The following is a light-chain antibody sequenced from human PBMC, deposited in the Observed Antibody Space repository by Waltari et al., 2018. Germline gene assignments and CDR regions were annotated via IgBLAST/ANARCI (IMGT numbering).Light chain of an antibody. CDR2: DDN. Sequence: QSALTQPASVSGSPGQSITISCTGTSSDAGTYNLVSWYQQYPGKAPKVMIYDDNRRPSGVSDRFSGSKSGNTASLTISGVQAEDEADYYCCSYAGSYTWVFGGGTKLTVL. J-gene: IGLJ3*02. CDR1: SSDAGTYNL. V-gene: IGLV2-23*01. CDR3: CSYAGSYTWV.